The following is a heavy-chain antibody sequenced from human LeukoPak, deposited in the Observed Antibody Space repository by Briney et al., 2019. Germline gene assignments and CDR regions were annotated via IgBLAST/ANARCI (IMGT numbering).Heavy chain of an antibody. V-gene: IGHV4-59*01. J-gene: IGHJ2*01. CDR1: GGSITNYY. Sequence: SETLSLTCTVSGGSITNYYWNWIRQPPGKDLDWIGCVSYSGRTNYSSALKSRVTISVDTSKNQFSLNLRSVTAADAAVYYCATPGRQDAYNGHYWYFDLWGRRTLVPVSS. D-gene: IGHD5-24*01. CDR3: ATPGRQDAYNGHYWYFDL. CDR2: VSYSGRT.